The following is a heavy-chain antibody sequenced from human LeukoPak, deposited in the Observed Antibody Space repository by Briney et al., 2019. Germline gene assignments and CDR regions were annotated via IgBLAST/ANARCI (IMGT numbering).Heavy chain of an antibody. J-gene: IGHJ4*02. V-gene: IGHV3-15*07. CDR3: TTLGYYYDSSAYYSVDS. CDR1: GLTFADAW. CDR2: IKSKTDGGTT. Sequence: PGGSLRLSCVASGLTFADAWMNWVRQAPGKGLEWVGRIKSKTDGGTTDYAAPVKGRFTISRDDSENTVSLQMNSLKTEDTAVYYCTTLGYYYDSSAYYSVDSWGQGTLVTVSS. D-gene: IGHD3-22*01.